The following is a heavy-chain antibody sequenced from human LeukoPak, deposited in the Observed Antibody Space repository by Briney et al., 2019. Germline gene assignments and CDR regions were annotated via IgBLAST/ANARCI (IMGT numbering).Heavy chain of an antibody. J-gene: IGHJ4*02. D-gene: IGHD3-10*01. CDR2: IKQDGSEK. CDR1: GFTFSSYW. V-gene: IGHV3-7*01. CDR3: ARGSITMVRGVII. Sequence: GGSLNLSCAASGFTFSSYWMSWVSQAPGKGLEWVANIKQDGSEKYYVDSVKGRFTISRDNAKNSLYLQMNSLRAEDTAVYYCARGSITMVRGVIIWGQGTLVTVSS.